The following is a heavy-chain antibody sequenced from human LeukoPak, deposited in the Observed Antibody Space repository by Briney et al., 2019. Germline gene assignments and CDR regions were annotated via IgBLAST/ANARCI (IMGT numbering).Heavy chain of an antibody. CDR1: GYTFTSYS. Sequence: GASVKVSCKASGYTFTSYSMNWVRQAPGQGLEWMGWINTNTGNPTYAQGFTGRFVFSLDTSVSTTYLQINTLQAEDTAVYYCARQGSYCSTDSCPGLLYAMDVWGQGTTVTVSS. CDR2: INTNTGNP. V-gene: IGHV7-4-1*02. D-gene: IGHD2-15*01. J-gene: IGHJ6*02. CDR3: ARQGSYCSTDSCPGLLYAMDV.